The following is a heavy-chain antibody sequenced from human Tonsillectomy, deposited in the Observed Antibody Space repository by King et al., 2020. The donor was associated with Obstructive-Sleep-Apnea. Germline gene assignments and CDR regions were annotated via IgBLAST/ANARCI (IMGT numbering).Heavy chain of an antibody. CDR2: ISGSGGST. CDR1: GFTFSSYA. J-gene: IGHJ1*01. D-gene: IGHD3-22*01. V-gene: IGHV3-23*04. CDR3: AKDSETYYYDSSGYNGYFQH. Sequence: VQLVESGGGLVQPGGSLRPSCAASGFTFSSYAMSWVRQAPGKGLEWVSAISGSGGSTYYAASVKGRFPISRANSKNTLYLQLNSLRAEDTAVYYCAKDSETYYYDSSGYNGYFQHWGQGTLVTVSS.